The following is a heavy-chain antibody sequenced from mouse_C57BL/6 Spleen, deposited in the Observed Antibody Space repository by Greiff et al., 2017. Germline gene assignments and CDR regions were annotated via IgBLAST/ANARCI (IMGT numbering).Heavy chain of an antibody. CDR3: AFYGNYAMGY. D-gene: IGHD2-1*01. Sequence: VQLQQPGAELVMPGASVKLSCKASGYTFTSYWMHWVKQRPGQGLEWIGEIDPSDSYTNYNQKFKGKSTLTVDKSSSTAYMQLSSLTSEDSAVYYCAFYGNYAMGYWGQGTSVTVSS. V-gene: IGHV1-69*01. CDR1: GYTFTSYW. CDR2: IDPSDSYT. J-gene: IGHJ4*01.